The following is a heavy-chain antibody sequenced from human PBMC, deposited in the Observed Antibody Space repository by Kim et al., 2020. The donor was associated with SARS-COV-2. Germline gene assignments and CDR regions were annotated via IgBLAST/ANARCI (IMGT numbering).Heavy chain of an antibody. J-gene: IGHJ4*02. Sequence: VKGPFTISRDNAQNTLYLQMNGLRAEDTAVYYCAGRTYTGYDLIDYWGQGTLVTVSS. CDR3: AGRTYTGYDLIDY. V-gene: IGHV3-74*01. D-gene: IGHD5-12*01.